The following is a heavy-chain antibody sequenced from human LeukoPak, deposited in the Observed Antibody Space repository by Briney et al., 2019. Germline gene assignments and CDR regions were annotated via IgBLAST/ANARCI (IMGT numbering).Heavy chain of an antibody. D-gene: IGHD4-17*01. CDR3: ARYGDIDY. V-gene: IGHV4-34*01. CDR1: GGSFSGYY. Sequence: SETLSLTCAVYGGSFSGYYWSWIRQPPGKGLEWIGEINHSGSTYYNPSLKSRVTISVDTSKNQFSLKLSSVTAADTAVYYCARYGDIDYWGQGTLVTVSS. J-gene: IGHJ4*02. CDR2: INHSGST.